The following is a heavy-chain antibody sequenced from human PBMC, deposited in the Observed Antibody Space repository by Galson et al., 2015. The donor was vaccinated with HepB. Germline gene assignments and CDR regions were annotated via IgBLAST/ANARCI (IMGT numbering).Heavy chain of an antibody. D-gene: IGHD6-19*01. CDR3: ASPGEYRGGWGFYY. V-gene: IGHV5-51*01. CDR2: IYPGDSDT. CDR1: EYSFTTHW. J-gene: IGHJ4*02. Sequence: QSGAEVKKPGESLKISCKGFEYSFTTHWIAWVRQMPGKGLEWMGIIYPGDSDTKYSPSFQGQVTISADKSINTAYLQWSSLKASDTAMYYCASPGEYRGGWGFYYWGQGTLVTVSS.